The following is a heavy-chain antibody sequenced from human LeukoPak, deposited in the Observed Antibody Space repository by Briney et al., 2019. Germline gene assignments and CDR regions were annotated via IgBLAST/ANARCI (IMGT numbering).Heavy chain of an antibody. CDR3: ARARGYSYGPHSYFDL. D-gene: IGHD5-18*01. Sequence: ASVKVSCKASGYTFTNYDINWVRQATGQGLEWMGWMNPNSGHTGYAQKFQGRVTMTRNSSISTAYMELSSLRSEDTAVYYCARARGYSYGPHSYFDLWGRGTLVTVSS. CDR1: GYTFTNYD. J-gene: IGHJ2*01. CDR2: MNPNSGHT. V-gene: IGHV1-8*01.